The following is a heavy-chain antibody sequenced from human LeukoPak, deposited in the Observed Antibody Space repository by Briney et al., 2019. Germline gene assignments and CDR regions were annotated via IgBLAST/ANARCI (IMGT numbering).Heavy chain of an antibody. CDR3: ARRFAAQLAFVDV. D-gene: IGHD3-3*02. J-gene: IGHJ6*04. CDR1: GFPFSSYG. Sequence: GGSLRLSCAASGFPFSSYGMHWVRQTPGKGLEYVSAISYNGGSTYYADSVKGRFTISRDNSKNTLYLQMGSLIPEDMGVYYCARRFAAQLAFVDVWGKGTTVTISS. CDR2: ISYNGGST. V-gene: IGHV3-64*02.